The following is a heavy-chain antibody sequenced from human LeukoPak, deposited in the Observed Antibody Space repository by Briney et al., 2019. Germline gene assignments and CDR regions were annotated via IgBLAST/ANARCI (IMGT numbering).Heavy chain of an antibody. CDR1: GYILTDYY. D-gene: IGHD3-22*01. CDR2: INPNSGDT. J-gene: IGHJ4*02. Sequence: ASVKVSCKASGYILTDYYMHWVRQAPGQGLEWMGWINPNSGDTNYAQKFQGRVTMTRDTSISTAYLQWSSLKASDTAMYYCARHALHFDNSKYYFDYWGQGTLVTVSS. V-gene: IGHV1-2*02. CDR3: ARHALHFDNSKYYFDY.